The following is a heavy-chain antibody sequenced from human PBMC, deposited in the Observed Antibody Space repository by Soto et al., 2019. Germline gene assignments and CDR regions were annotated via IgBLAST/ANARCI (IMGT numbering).Heavy chain of an antibody. CDR3: ARAAHYSSSFRWFDP. D-gene: IGHD6-6*01. CDR2: IYYSGST. Sequence: QVQLQESGPGLVKPSQTLSLACTVSGGSISSGGYYWSWIRQHPGKGLEWIGYIYYSGSTYYNPSRKSRVTRSVGTSKNQFSLKLSSVTAADTAVYYCARAAHYSSSFRWFDPWGQGTLVTVSS. CDR1: GGSISSGGYY. V-gene: IGHV4-31*03. J-gene: IGHJ5*02.